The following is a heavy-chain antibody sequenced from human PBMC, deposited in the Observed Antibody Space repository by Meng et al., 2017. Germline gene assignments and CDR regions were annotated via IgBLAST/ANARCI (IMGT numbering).Heavy chain of an antibody. J-gene: IGHJ4*02. D-gene: IGHD6-19*01. V-gene: IGHV4-34*01. Sequence: SETLSLTCAVYGGSFSGYYWSWIRQPPGKGLEWIGEINHSGSTNYNPSLKSRVTISVDTSKNQFSLKLSSVTAADTAVYYWARKSGPSRKISIAVAGPYYFDYWGQGTLVTVSS. CDR1: GGSFSGYY. CDR3: ARKSGPSRKISIAVAGPYYFDY. CDR2: INHSGST.